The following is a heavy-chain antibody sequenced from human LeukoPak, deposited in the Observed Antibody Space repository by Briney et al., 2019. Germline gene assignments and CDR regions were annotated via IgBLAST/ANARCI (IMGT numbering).Heavy chain of an antibody. D-gene: IGHD2-15*01. V-gene: IGHV3-30*04. Sequence: PGGSLRLSCAASGFTFSSYAVHWVRQAPGKGLEWVALISYDGSNKYYADSVKGRFTISRDNSKNTLYLQMNSLRAEDTAVYYCAKRGYCRGGTCFSHDAFDIWGPGTMVTVSS. CDR3: AKRGYCRGGTCFSHDAFDI. CDR2: ISYDGSNK. J-gene: IGHJ3*02. CDR1: GFTFSSYA.